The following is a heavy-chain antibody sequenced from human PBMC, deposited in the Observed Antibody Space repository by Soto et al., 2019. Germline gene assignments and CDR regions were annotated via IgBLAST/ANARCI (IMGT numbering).Heavy chain of an antibody. CDR2: INEDGSQK. CDR3: ARVGRYGWDFDH. Sequence: GGSLRLSCAASGFTFSSYSMNWVRQAPGKGLEWVALINEDGSQKYYVGSVKGRFIISGDNAKDSVYMQMDSLRAGDTAVYFCARVGRYGWDFDHWGQGTLVTVSS. V-gene: IGHV3-7*01. J-gene: IGHJ4*02. CDR1: GFTFSSYS. D-gene: IGHD5-18*01.